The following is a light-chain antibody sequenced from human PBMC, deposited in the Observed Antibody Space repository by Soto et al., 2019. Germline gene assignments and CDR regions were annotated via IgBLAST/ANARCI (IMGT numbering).Light chain of an antibody. CDR1: QSVAGSY. J-gene: IGKJ4*01. Sequence: DIVLTQSPGTLSLSPGERATRSCRASQSVAGSYLAWYQHQRGQAPRLLIYAASSRATGIPDRFSGTGSGTDFAHTIIRRDPEDFALDYCQQYGSAPLAFGGGTKVEIK. V-gene: IGKV3-20*01. CDR2: AAS. CDR3: QQYGSAPLA.